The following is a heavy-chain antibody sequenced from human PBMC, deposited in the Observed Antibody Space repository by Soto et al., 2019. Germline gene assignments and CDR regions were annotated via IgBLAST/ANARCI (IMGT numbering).Heavy chain of an antibody. CDR3: ARLDGPGGWYTASGMDV. CDR1: GDSVSSNSGA. CDR2: TYYRSKWYN. D-gene: IGHD6-19*01. J-gene: IGHJ6*02. V-gene: IGHV6-1*01. Sequence: SQTLSLTCVISGDSVSSNSGAWNWIRQSPSRGLEWLGRTYYRSKWYNDFAVSVKSRITINPDTSKNQFSLKLSSVTAADTAVYYCARLDGPGGWYTASGMDVWGQGTTVTVSS.